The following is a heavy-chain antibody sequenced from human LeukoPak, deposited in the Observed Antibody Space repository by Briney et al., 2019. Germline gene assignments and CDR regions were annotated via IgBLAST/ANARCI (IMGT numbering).Heavy chain of an antibody. J-gene: IGHJ4*02. CDR2: ISYTGTYI. Sequence: PGGSLRLSCAASAFSLNAYNMNWVRQAPGKGLEWVSSISYTGTYIYYADSVKGRFTISRDNSKNTLYLQMNSLRAEDTAVYYCATLGGDYGDYAPDYWGQGTLVTVSS. V-gene: IGHV3-21*01. CDR1: AFSLNAYN. CDR3: ATLGGDYGDYAPDY. D-gene: IGHD4-17*01.